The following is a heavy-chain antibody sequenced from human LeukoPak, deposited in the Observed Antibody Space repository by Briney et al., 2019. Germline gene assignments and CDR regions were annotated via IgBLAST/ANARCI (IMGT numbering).Heavy chain of an antibody. Sequence: SETLSLTCTVSGGSISTYYWSWIRQPPGKGLEWIGYVHHSGSTNYNPSLKSRVTMSVDASTTQVSLKLSSVTAADTAAYYCARHSGSSGGAFGIWGQGTVVTVSS. CDR3: ARHSGSSGGAFGI. CDR2: VHHSGST. V-gene: IGHV4-59*01. J-gene: IGHJ3*02. D-gene: IGHD6-6*01. CDR1: GGSISTYY.